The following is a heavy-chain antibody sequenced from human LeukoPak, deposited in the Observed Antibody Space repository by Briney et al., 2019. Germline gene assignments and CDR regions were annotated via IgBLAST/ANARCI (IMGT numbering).Heavy chain of an antibody. CDR1: GFTFSSYA. D-gene: IGHD2-15*01. Sequence: WVSVRLSCAASGFTFSSYAMSWVRQAPGKGLDWISAINDSGGSTYSADSVNGRFTISRDNSKNTLYLQMNSLRAEDTAVFYCARACSGGSCYLAAFDVWGQGTMVTVSS. CDR3: ARACSGGSCYLAAFDV. V-gene: IGHV3-23*01. J-gene: IGHJ3*01. CDR2: INDSGGST.